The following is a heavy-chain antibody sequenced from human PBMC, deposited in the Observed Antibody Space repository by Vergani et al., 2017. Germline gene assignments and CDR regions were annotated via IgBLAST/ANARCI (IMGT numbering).Heavy chain of an antibody. D-gene: IGHD3-22*01. CDR2: IYYSGST. J-gene: IGHJ4*02. Sequence: QLQLQESGPGLVKPSETLSLTCTVSGGSISSSSYYWGWIRQPPGKGLEWIGSIYYSGSTYYNPSLKSRVTISVDTSKNQFSLKLSSVTAADTAVYYCARENANYYDSSGYPDYWGQGTLVTVSS. CDR1: GGSISSSSYY. V-gene: IGHV4-39*07. CDR3: ARENANYYDSSGYPDY.